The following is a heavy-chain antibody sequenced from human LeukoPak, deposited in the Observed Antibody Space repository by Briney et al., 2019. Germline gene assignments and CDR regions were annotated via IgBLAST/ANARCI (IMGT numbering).Heavy chain of an antibody. V-gene: IGHV4-34*01. J-gene: IGHJ3*02. CDR2: INHSGST. CDR3: AKSNGYGLVDI. D-gene: IGHD3-10*01. CDR1: GGSFSGYY. Sequence: SETLSLTCAVYGGSFSGYYWSWIRQPPGKGLEWIGEINHSGSTNYNPSLKSRVTISVDTSKNQFSLKLSSVAAADTAVYYCAKSNGYGLVDIWGQGTMVTVSS.